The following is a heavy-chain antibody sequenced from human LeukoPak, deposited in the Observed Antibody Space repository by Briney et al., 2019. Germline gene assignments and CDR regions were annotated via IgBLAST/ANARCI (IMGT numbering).Heavy chain of an antibody. Sequence: PGRSLILSCAPSVFTFSSYGMHWVRQAPPKGLEWVAVIWYDGSNKYYADSVKGRFTISRDNSKNTLYLQMNSLRAEDTAVYYCATPVHDASLDYWGQGTLVTVSS. CDR1: VFTFSSYG. CDR3: ATPVHDASLDY. V-gene: IGHV3-33*01. J-gene: IGHJ4*02. D-gene: IGHD2-2*01. CDR2: IWYDGSNK.